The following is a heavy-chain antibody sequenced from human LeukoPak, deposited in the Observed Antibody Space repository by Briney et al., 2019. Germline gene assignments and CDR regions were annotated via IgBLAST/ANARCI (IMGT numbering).Heavy chain of an antibody. Sequence: ASVKVSCKASGYTFTNFGISWVRQAPGQGLEWMGWISAYNGNTNYAQRLQGRVTMTTDTSTSTAYMELRSLGSDDTAVYYCARDRDYDDYNTQDLFVYWGQGTLVTVSS. CDR2: ISAYNGNT. CDR3: ARDRDYDDYNTQDLFVY. D-gene: IGHD4-17*01. V-gene: IGHV1-18*01. CDR1: GYTFTNFG. J-gene: IGHJ4*02.